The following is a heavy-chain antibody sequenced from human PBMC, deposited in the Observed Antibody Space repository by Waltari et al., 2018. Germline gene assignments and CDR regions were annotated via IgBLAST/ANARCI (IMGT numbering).Heavy chain of an antibody. CDR1: GYTLTELS. J-gene: IGHJ4*02. D-gene: IGHD1-1*01. Sequence: QVQLVQSGAEVKKHGASVTVSCQVSGYTLTELSLPWGRQAPGKGLEWLGGFDPEDGETIYAQNFQGRVTMTEDTSTDTAYMELSSLRSEDTAVYYCARAGTSSDFDYLGQGTLVTVSS. V-gene: IGHV1-24*01. CDR2: FDPEDGET. CDR3: ARAGTSSDFDY.